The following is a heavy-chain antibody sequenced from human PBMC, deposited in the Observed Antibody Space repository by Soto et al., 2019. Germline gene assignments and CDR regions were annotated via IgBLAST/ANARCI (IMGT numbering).Heavy chain of an antibody. Sequence: SETLSLTCTVSGGSISSSSYYWGWIRQPPGKGLEWIGSIYYSGSTYYNPSLKSRVTISVDTSKNQFSLKLSSVTAADTAVYYCARTPGYCSGGSCYYFDYWGQGTLVTVSS. D-gene: IGHD2-15*01. CDR2: IYYSGST. V-gene: IGHV4-39*01. J-gene: IGHJ4*02. CDR1: GGSISSSSYY. CDR3: ARTPGYCSGGSCYYFDY.